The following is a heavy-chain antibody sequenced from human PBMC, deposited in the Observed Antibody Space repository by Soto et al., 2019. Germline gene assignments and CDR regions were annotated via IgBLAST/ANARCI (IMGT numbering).Heavy chain of an antibody. J-gene: IGHJ4*02. CDR3: ARRGFHDVLSPTCYIDL. CDR2: FNPHDSDT. V-gene: IGHV5-51*07. CDR1: GYNFNTHW. D-gene: IGHD3-9*01. Sequence: GESLKISCKTFGYNFNTHWIAWVHQLPGKGLEWMWIFNPHDSDTMFGPSFEGQVTMSADKSTSTAYLQLRSLKSSDTAMYYCARRGFHDVLSPTCYIDLGGQGTRDTVS.